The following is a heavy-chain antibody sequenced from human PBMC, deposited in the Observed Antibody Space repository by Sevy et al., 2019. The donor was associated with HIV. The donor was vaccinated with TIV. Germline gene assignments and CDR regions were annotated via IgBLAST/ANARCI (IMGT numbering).Heavy chain of an antibody. CDR2: ISRSCSTI. Sequence: GGSLRLSCAASGFTFSSYSMNWVRQAPGKGLEWVSYISRSCSTIYYADSVKGRFTISRDNAKNSLYLQMNSLRDEDTAVYYCARERKMYDSSGYYFHFDYWGQGTLVTVSS. D-gene: IGHD3-22*01. V-gene: IGHV3-48*02. CDR3: ARERKMYDSSGYYFHFDY. J-gene: IGHJ4*02. CDR1: GFTFSSYS.